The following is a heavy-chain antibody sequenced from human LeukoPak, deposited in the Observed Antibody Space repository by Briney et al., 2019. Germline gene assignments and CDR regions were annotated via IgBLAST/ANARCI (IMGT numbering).Heavy chain of an antibody. Sequence: GGSLRLSCGASGFSFSASSIHWVRQAPGKGLEWVGRIRSKANGYATHFAASVDGRFTVSRDDSKNTIYLHMNSLKTEDTGVYYCASGGGVLAAFDIWGQGTMVLVSS. CDR2: IRSKANGYAT. V-gene: IGHV3-73*01. J-gene: IGHJ3*02. CDR3: ASGGGVLAAFDI. D-gene: IGHD3-10*01. CDR1: GFSFSASS.